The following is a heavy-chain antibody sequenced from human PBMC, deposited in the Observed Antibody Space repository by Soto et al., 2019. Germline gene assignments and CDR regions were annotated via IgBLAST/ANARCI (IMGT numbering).Heavy chain of an antibody. CDR1: GFTFSSYS. D-gene: IGHD3-3*01. Sequence: GGAPRLSSAASGFTFSSYSVHWVRPGPGKGLEWVAVISYDGSNKYYADSVKGRFTISRDNSKNTLYLQMNSLRAEDTAVYYCARSRDYDFWSANDYWGQGTLVTVSS. J-gene: IGHJ4*02. CDR3: ARSRDYDFWSANDY. CDR2: ISYDGSNK. V-gene: IGHV3-30-3*01.